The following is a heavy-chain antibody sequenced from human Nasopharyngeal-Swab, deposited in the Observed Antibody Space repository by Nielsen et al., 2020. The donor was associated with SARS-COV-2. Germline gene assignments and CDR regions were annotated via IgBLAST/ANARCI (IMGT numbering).Heavy chain of an antibody. CDR3: ARSKAAHNWFDP. CDR2: IYYSGST. Sequence: ESLKISCTVSGGSISSYYWSWIRQPPGKGLEWIGYIYYSGSTNYNPSLKSRVTISVDTSKNQFPLKLSSVTAADTAVYYCARSKAAHNWFDPWGQGTLVTVSS. CDR1: GGSISSYY. V-gene: IGHV4-59*01. J-gene: IGHJ5*02. D-gene: IGHD6-6*01.